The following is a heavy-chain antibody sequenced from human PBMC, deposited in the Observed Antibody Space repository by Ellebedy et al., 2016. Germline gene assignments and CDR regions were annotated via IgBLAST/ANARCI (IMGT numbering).Heavy chain of an antibody. Sequence: SVKVSCXASGGTFSSYAISWVRQAPGQGLEWMGGIIPIFGTANYAQKFQGRVTITADESTSTAYMELSSLRSEDTAVYYCARVGCGGDCYSHSRLGVYVGGMDVWGQGTTVTVSS. CDR1: GGTFSSYA. V-gene: IGHV1-69*13. J-gene: IGHJ6*02. D-gene: IGHD2-21*02. CDR2: IIPIFGTA. CDR3: ARVGCGGDCYSHSRLGVYVGGMDV.